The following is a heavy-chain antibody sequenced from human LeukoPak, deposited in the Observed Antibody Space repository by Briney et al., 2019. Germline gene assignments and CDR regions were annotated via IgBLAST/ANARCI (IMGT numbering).Heavy chain of an antibody. J-gene: IGHJ4*02. CDR3: ARPYCTNGVCYELDY. D-gene: IGHD2-8*01. CDR1: GGSISSYY. CDR2: IYTSGST. Sequence: PSETLSLTCTVSGGSISSYYWSWIRQPAGKGLEWIGRIYTSGSTNYNPSLKSRVTMSVDTSKNQFSLKLSSVTAADTAVYYCARPYCTNGVCYELDYWGQGTLVTVSS. V-gene: IGHV4-4*07.